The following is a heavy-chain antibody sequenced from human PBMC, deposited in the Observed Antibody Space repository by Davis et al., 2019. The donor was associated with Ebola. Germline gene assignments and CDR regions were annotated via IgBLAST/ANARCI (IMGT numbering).Heavy chain of an antibody. CDR1: GYTFTSYG. CDR3: ARAGKSGITMIVVVNPLYYYYYMDV. Sequence: ASVKVSCKASGYTFTSYGISWVRQAPGQGLEWMGWISAYNGNTNYAQKLQGRVTMTTDTSTSTAYMELRSLRSDDTAVYYCARAGKSGITMIVVVNPLYYYYYMDVWGKGTTVTVSS. CDR2: ISAYNGNT. D-gene: IGHD3-22*01. J-gene: IGHJ6*03. V-gene: IGHV1-18*04.